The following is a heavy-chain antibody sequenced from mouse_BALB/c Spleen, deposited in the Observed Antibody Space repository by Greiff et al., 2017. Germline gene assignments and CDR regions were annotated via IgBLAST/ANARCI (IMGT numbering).Heavy chain of an antibody. D-gene: IGHD1-2*01. Sequence: VQLQQSGAELVRPGVSVKISCKGSGYTFTDYAMHWVKQSHAKGLEWIGVISTYYGDTSYNQKFKGKATMTVDKSSSTAYMELARLTSEDSAIYYCARNGYYAMDYWGQGTSVTVSA. J-gene: IGHJ4*01. CDR2: ISTYYGDT. V-gene: IGHV1S137*01. CDR1: GYTFTDYA. CDR3: ARNGYYAMDY.